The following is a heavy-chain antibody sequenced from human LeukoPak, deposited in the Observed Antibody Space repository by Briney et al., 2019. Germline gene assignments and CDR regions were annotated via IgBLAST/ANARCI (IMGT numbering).Heavy chain of an antibody. Sequence: GGSLRLSCAASGFSFSNYEMNWVRQAPGRGLEWVSYISSGGFTMYYADSVQGRFTISRDNAKNLLYLQMNSLKTEDTAVYYCTRVGSGSPYYYYYYTDVWGKGTTVTISS. CDR2: ISSGGFTM. J-gene: IGHJ6*03. CDR1: GFSFSNYE. V-gene: IGHV3-48*03. D-gene: IGHD3-16*01. CDR3: TRVGSGSPYYYYYYTDV.